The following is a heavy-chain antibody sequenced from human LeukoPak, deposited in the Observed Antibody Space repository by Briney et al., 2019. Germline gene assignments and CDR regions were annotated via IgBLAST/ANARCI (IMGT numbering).Heavy chain of an antibody. J-gene: IGHJ3*02. CDR3: AGPNYYGSDSDAFDI. CDR1: GCTVSSNY. D-gene: IGHD3-10*01. CDR2: VYTGGYT. Sequence: GRSLRRSCAASGCTVSSNYMSWVRQAPGKGLQWVSVVYTGGYTHYADSVKGRFTISRDNSKNTLYLQMNSRRAEDTAVYYCAGPNYYGSDSDAFDIWGQGTMVTVSS. V-gene: IGHV3-66*04.